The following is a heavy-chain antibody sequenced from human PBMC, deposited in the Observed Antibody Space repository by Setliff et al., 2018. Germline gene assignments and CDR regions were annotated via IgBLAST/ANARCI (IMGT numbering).Heavy chain of an antibody. V-gene: IGHV4-34*01. CDR2: INQSGNT. CDR1: GGSFSDYY. Sequence: SETLSLTCTVYGGSFSDYYWGWIRQSPSKRPEWIAEINQSGNTDYNPSLNSRVSVSVDTPTNQFSLKVFSVTAADTAVYYCRFWSSYYKNDYWGQGTLVTVSS. D-gene: IGHD3-3*01. J-gene: IGHJ4*02. CDR3: RFWSSYYKNDY.